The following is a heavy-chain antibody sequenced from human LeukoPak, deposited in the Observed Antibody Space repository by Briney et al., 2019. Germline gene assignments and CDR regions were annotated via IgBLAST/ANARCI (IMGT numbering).Heavy chain of an antibody. Sequence: GESLKISCKGSGYSFTSYWIGWVRQLPGKGLEWMGIIYPGDSDTRYSPSLQGQVTISADKSISTAYLQWSSLKASDTAMYYCARRGATVAGTIYFDYWGQGTLVTVSS. CDR1: GYSFTSYW. CDR3: ARRGATVAGTIYFDY. CDR2: IYPGDSDT. V-gene: IGHV5-51*01. J-gene: IGHJ4*02. D-gene: IGHD6-19*01.